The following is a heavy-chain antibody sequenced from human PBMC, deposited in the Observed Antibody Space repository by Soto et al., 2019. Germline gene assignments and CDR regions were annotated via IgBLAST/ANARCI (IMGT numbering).Heavy chain of an antibody. CDR1: GFTFSIYC. J-gene: IGHJ4*02. D-gene: IGHD3-10*01. V-gene: IGHV3-74*01. CDR3: ASSPDSGY. Sequence: PGGPLRLPCAASGFTFSIYCMHWARQAPGKGLVWGSRINSDGSSTSYADSVKGRFTISRDNAKNTLYLQMNSLRAEDTAVYYCASSPDSGYWGQGTLVTVSS. CDR2: INSDGSST.